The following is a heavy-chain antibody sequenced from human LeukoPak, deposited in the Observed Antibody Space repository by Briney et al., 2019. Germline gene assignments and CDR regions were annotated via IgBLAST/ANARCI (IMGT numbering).Heavy chain of an antibody. CDR2: INTDGSGK. CDR1: GFTFRSYW. Sequence: GGSLRLSCTVSGFTFRSYWMHWVRQAPGKGLVWLSRINTDGSGKNYADFVKGRFTISRDNAKNTLYLQMNSLRAEDTAVYYCGREMEPYCGPQPIGYWGQGTLVTVSS. J-gene: IGHJ4*02. CDR3: GREMEPYCGPQPIGY. V-gene: IGHV3-74*01. D-gene: IGHD2-21*01.